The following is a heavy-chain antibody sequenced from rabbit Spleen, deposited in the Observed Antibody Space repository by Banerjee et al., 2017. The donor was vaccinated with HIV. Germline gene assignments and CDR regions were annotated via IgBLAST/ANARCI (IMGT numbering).Heavy chain of an antibody. CDR1: GFSFNDRDV. V-gene: IGHV1S45*01. D-gene: IGHD1-1*01. CDR2: INASTGKP. CDR3: ARDLVGVIGWNFYL. J-gene: IGHJ4*01. Sequence: QEQLVESGGGLVQPEGSLILTCKASGFSFNDRDVMCWVRQAPGKGLEWIACINASTGKPVYATWAKGRFTISRTSSTTVTLRMTSLTAADRATYFCARDLVGVIGWNFYLWGQGTLVTVS.